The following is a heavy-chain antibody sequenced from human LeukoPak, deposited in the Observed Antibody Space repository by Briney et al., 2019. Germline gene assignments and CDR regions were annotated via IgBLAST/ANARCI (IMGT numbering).Heavy chain of an antibody. CDR1: GISLSNYA. CDR2: ISERGGST. CDR3: AKRGVVIRGILVISYHQEAYHYDF. J-gene: IGHJ4*02. Sequence: GGSLRLSCVVSGISLSNYAMTWVRQAPGKGLEWVSYISERGGSTTYADSVKGRFTISRDTSLNTLYLQMNNLRAEDTAVYFCAKRGVVIRGILVISYHQEAYHYDFWGQGVLVTVSS. V-gene: IGHV3-23*01. D-gene: IGHD3-10*01.